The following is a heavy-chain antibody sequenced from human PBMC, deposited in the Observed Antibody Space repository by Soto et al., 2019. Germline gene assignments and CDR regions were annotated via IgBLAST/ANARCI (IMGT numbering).Heavy chain of an antibody. CDR1: GFTFSSYS. V-gene: IGHV3-48*01. D-gene: IGHD4-17*01. J-gene: IGHJ3*02. CDR2: ISSSSSTK. CDR3: ARVGDNYGEKEGAFDI. Sequence: EVQLVESGGGLVQPGGSLRLSCAASGFTFSSYSMNWVRQAPGKGLEWVSYISSSSSTKYYADSVKGRFTISRDNAKNSLYLQMNSLRAEDTAVYYCARVGDNYGEKEGAFDIWGQGTMVTVSS.